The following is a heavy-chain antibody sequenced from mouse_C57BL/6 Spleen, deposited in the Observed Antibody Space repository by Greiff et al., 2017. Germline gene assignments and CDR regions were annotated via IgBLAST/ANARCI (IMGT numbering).Heavy chain of an antibody. D-gene: IGHD6-1*01. CDR3: ARRGIYSLAY. CDR1: GYTFTDYN. Sequence: EVQLQQSGPELVKPGASVKIPCKASGYTFTDYNMDWVKQSHGKSLEWIGDINPNNGGTIYNQKFKGKATLTVDKSSSTAYMELRSLTSEDTAVYYCARRGIYSLAYWGQGTLVTVSA. J-gene: IGHJ3*01. V-gene: IGHV1-18*01. CDR2: INPNNGGT.